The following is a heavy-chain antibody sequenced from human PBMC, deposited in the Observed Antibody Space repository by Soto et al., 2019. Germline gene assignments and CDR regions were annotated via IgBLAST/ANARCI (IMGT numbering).Heavy chain of an antibody. D-gene: IGHD3-10*01. J-gene: IGHJ4*02. Sequence: QVQLQESGPGLVKPSQTLSLTCTVSGGSISSGGYYWSWIRQHPGKGLEWIGYIYYSGSTYYNPSLRSRSTVSVDTSKNQFSRKLSSVTAADTAVYSWARGVRPYFDYWGQGTLVTVSS. CDR1: GGSISSGGYY. V-gene: IGHV4-31*03. CDR3: ARGVRPYFDY. CDR2: IYYSGST.